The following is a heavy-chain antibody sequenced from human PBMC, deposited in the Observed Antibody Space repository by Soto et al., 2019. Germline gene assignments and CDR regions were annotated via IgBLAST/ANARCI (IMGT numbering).Heavy chain of an antibody. Sequence: PSETLSLTCAVYGGSFSGYYWSWIRQPPGKGLEWIGEINHSGSTNYNPSLKSRVTISVDTSKNQFSLKLSSVTAADTAVYYCARGRTSIAARRFDYRGQRTPVTVSS. V-gene: IGHV4-34*01. D-gene: IGHD6-6*01. CDR2: INHSGST. CDR3: ARGRTSIAARRFDY. J-gene: IGHJ4*02. CDR1: GGSFSGYY.